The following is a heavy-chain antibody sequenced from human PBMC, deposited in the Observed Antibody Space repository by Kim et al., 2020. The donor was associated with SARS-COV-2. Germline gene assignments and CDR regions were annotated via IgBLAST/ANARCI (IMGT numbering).Heavy chain of an antibody. D-gene: IGHD6-13*01. CDR2: IYPGDSDT. CDR3: ARQLYSSSWYGSADNKKNYYYYGMDV. V-gene: IGHV5-51*01. Sequence: GESLKISCKGSGYSFTSYWIGWVRQMPGKGLEWMGIIYPGDSDTRYSPSFQGQVTISADKSISTAYLQWSSLKASDTAMYYCARQLYSSSWYGSADNKKNYYYYGMDVWGQGTTVTVSS. J-gene: IGHJ6*02. CDR1: GYSFTSYW.